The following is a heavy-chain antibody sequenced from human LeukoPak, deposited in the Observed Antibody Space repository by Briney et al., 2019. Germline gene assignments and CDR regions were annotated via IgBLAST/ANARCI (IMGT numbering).Heavy chain of an antibody. V-gene: IGHV1-18*01. J-gene: IGHJ4*02. CDR2: ISAYNGNT. Sequence: VASVKASCKASGYTFTSYGISWVRQAPGQGLEWMGWISAYNGNTNYAQKLQGRVTMTTDTSTSTAYMELRSLRSDDTAVYYCARDTRRCSSTSRYGGYWGQGTLVTVSS. CDR3: ARDTRRCSSTSRYGGY. D-gene: IGHD2-2*01. CDR1: GYTFTSYG.